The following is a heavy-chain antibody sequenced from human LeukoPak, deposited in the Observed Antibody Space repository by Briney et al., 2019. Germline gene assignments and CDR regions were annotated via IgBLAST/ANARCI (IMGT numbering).Heavy chain of an antibody. J-gene: IGHJ4*02. CDR1: GFTFSSYW. CDR3: ARTIVGAAFDY. Sequence: GGSLRLSCAASGFTFSSYWMHWVRQAPGKGLVWVSRIDGDGRSTSYADSVKGRFTISRDNAKNTLYLQMNSLRAEDTAVYYCARTIVGAAFDYWGQGTLVTVSS. V-gene: IGHV3-74*01. CDR2: IDGDGRST. D-gene: IGHD1-26*01.